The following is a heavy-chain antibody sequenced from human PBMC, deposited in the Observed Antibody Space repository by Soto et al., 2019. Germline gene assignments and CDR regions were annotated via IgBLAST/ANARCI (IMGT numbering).Heavy chain of an antibody. Sequence: GSGPTLVNPTQTLTLTCTFSGFSLSTSGVGVGWIRQPPGKALEWLALIYWDDDKHYSPSLKSRLTITKDTSKNQVVLTMTSMDPVDTATYYCAHSSAPRIFDYWGQGTLVTVSS. V-gene: IGHV2-5*02. CDR1: GFSLSTSGVG. D-gene: IGHD6-19*01. J-gene: IGHJ4*02. CDR3: AHSSAPRIFDY. CDR2: IYWDDDK.